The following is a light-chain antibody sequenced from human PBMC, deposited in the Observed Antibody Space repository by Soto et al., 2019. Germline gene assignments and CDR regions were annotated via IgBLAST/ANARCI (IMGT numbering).Light chain of an antibody. CDR1: QTISSTY. V-gene: IGKV3-20*01. CDR3: QQYGSSPKT. Sequence: EIVLTQSPGTLSLSPGDRATLSCRASQTISSTYLAWYQQKPGQAPRLLIYAASTRATGIPDRFSGSGSGTDFTLTNSRLEPEDFAVYYCQQYGSSPKTFGQGTKVEI. J-gene: IGKJ1*01. CDR2: AAS.